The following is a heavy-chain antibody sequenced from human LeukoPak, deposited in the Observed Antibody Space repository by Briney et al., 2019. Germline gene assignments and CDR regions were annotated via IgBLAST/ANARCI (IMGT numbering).Heavy chain of an antibody. CDR3: ARDGASGSWYARYDYYGMDV. V-gene: IGHV3-48*03. CDR1: GFTFSRYE. J-gene: IGHJ6*02. Sequence: GGSLRLSCAASGFTFSRYEMNWVRQAPGKGLEWVSHICSSGGTIYYAASVKGRFTTTRDNAKNSLYLQMNSLRAEDTAVDYCARDGASGSWYARYDYYGMDVWGQGTPGTVSS. CDR2: ICSSGGTI. D-gene: IGHD6-13*01.